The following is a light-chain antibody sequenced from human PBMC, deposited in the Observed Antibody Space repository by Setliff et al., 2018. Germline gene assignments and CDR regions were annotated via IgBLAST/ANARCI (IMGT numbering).Light chain of an antibody. CDR2: EVS. Sequence: QSVLTQPASVSGSPGQSITISCTGTSSDVGGYNYVSWYQQHPGKAPKLMIYEVSDRPSGVSNRFSGSRSGNTASLTISGLQAEDEADYYCSSYSGSSTLVFGTGTKVTGL. V-gene: IGLV2-14*01. J-gene: IGLJ1*01. CDR3: SSYSGSSTLV. CDR1: SSDVGGYNY.